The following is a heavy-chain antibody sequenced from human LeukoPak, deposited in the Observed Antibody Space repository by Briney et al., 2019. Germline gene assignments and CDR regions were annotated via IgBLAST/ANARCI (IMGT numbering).Heavy chain of an antibody. J-gene: IGHJ5*02. CDR2: IDPDDSYT. D-gene: IGHD3-16*01. CDR1: GHNLATYY. V-gene: IGHV5-10-1*01. Sequence: RXESXEISCKDSGHNLATYYINWVRQLPGKGLEWMGRIDPDDSYTNYSPAFQGHVTMSADESSRTAYLQWSSLEASDTAMYYCARRPGGVLADTLFSDSWGQGTLVIVSS. CDR3: ARRPGGVLADTLFSDS.